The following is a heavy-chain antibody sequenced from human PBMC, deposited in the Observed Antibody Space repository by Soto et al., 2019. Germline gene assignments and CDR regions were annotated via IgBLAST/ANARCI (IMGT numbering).Heavy chain of an antibody. Sequence: QVQLVESGGGVVRPGRSLRLSCAASGFTFSSYGMHWVRQAPGKGLEWVAVISYDDRNKYYADSVKGRFTISRDNSKNTLYLQMNSLRAEDTAVYYCANLGGGYCTSTDCPDYWGQGTLVTVSS. CDR1: GFTFSSYG. J-gene: IGHJ4*02. CDR2: ISYDDRNK. V-gene: IGHV3-30*18. D-gene: IGHD2-2*01. CDR3: ANLGGGYCTSTDCPDY.